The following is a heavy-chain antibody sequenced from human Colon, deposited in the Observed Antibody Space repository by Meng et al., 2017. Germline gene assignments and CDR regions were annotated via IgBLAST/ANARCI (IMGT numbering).Heavy chain of an antibody. J-gene: IGHJ5*02. CDR1: GFAFSDAW. CDR2: VRSKPAGGIT. V-gene: IGHV3-15*01. D-gene: IGHD1-1*01. CDR3: TTTYGTGP. Sequence: GGSLRLSCEASGFAFSDAWMSWVRQAPGKGLEWVGRVRSKPAGGITEYAAPVKGRFIISRDDSKNTMFLQMNSLKSEDTAVYFCTTTYGTGPWGQGTPVTVSS.